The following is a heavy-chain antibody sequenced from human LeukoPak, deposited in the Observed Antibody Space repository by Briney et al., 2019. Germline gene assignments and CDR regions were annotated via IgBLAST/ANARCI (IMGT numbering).Heavy chain of an antibody. CDR1: GGTFSSYA. J-gene: IGHJ3*02. V-gene: IGHV1-69*05. CDR3: ASSVKVDTAMGDAFDI. D-gene: IGHD5-18*01. Sequence: SVKVSCKASGGTFSSYAISWVRQAPGQGLEWMGGIIPIFGTANYAQKFQGRVTITTDESTSTAYMELSSLRSEDTAVYYCASSVKVDTAMGDAFDIWGQGTMVTVSS. CDR2: IIPIFGTA.